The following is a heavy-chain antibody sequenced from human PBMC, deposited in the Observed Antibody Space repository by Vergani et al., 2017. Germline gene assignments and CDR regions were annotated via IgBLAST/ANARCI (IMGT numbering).Heavy chain of an antibody. J-gene: IGHJ4*02. D-gene: IGHD3-9*01. Sequence: QVQLQQWGAGLLKPSETLSLTCAVYGGSFSGNYWSWIRQPPGKGLECIGEINHSGGTNYNPSLKSRVTISVDTSKNQFSLRLSSVTAADTAVYYCARRDGIVYDIFSGTQYFFDFWGQGTLVAVSS. V-gene: IGHV4-34*01. CDR3: ARRDGIVYDIFSGTQYFFDF. CDR1: GGSFSGNY. CDR2: INHSGGT.